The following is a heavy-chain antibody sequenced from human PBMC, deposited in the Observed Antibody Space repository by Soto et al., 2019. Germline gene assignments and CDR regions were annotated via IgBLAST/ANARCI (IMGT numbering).Heavy chain of an antibody. CDR2: IYDSGST. D-gene: IGHD4-17*01. Sequence: QVQLQESGPGLVKPSETLSLTCTVSGGSISSYYWSWIRQPPGKELEWIGYIYDSGSTNYNPSLKSRVTISVDTSKNQFSLKLTSVTAADTAVYYCARLDNDDYQGQWFDPWGQGTLVTVSS. J-gene: IGHJ5*02. CDR3: ARLDNDDYQGQWFDP. V-gene: IGHV4-59*01. CDR1: GGSISSYY.